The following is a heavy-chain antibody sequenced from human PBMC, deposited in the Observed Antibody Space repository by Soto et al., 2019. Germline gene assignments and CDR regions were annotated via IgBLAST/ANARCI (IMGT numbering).Heavy chain of an antibody. CDR3: ARDRPTTVTPKSYAFDI. CDR1: GFTFSSYS. V-gene: IGHV3-48*01. D-gene: IGHD4-17*01. J-gene: IGHJ3*02. Sequence: EVQLVESGGGLVQPGGSLRLSCAASGFTFSSYSMNWVRQAPGKGLEWVSYISSSSSTIYYADSVKGRFTISRDNAKNSLYLQMNSLGAEDTAVYYCARDRPTTVTPKSYAFDIWGQGTMVAVSS. CDR2: ISSSSSTI.